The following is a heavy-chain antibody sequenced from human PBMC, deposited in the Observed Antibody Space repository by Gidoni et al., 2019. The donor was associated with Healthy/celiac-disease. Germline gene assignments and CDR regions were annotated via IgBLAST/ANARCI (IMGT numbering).Heavy chain of an antibody. CDR1: GGSISSGGYS. Sequence: QLQLQESGSGLVKPSQTLSLPCAASGGSISSGGYSWCWIRQPPGKGVEWIGYIYHSGSTYYNPSLKSRVTISGDRSKNQFSLKLSSVTAADTAVYYCARGGMTILRGFDPWGQGTLVTVSS. CDR3: ARGGMTILRGFDP. D-gene: IGHD3-3*01. CDR2: IYHSGST. J-gene: IGHJ5*02. V-gene: IGHV4-30-2*01.